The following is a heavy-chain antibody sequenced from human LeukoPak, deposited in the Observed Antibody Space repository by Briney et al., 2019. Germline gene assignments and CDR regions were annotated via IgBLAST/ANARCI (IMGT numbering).Heavy chain of an antibody. CDR2: INHSGST. D-gene: IGHD6-19*01. V-gene: IGHV4-34*01. CDR3: ARGSSGWYDWFDP. CDR1: GGSFSGYY. J-gene: IGHJ5*02. Sequence: PSETLSLTCAVYGGSFSGYYWSWIHQPPGKGLEWIGEINHSGSTNYNPSLKSRVTISVDTSKNQFSLKLSSVTAADTAVYYCARGSSGWYDWFDPWGQGTLVTVSS.